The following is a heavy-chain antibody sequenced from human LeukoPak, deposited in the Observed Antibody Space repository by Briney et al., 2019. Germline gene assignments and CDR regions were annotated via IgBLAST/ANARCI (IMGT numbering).Heavy chain of an antibody. CDR3: ARDSSTVTFDY. Sequence: GGSLRLSCAASGLTFSRYSMSWVRQAPGKGLEWISYISTSSSTYYTDSVKGRFTISRDNAKNSLYLQMNSLSAEDTAVYYCARDSSTVTFDYWGQGTLVTVSS. D-gene: IGHD4-17*01. CDR2: ISTSSST. CDR1: GLTFSRYS. J-gene: IGHJ4*02. V-gene: IGHV3-48*04.